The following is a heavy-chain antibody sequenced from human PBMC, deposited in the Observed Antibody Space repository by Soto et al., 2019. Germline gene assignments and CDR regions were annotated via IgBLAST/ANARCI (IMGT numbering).Heavy chain of an antibody. D-gene: IGHD3-16*01. J-gene: IGHJ4*02. CDR1: GDTFNSHE. Sequence: PGGSLRLCCVASGDTFNSHEMNWVRQAPGKGLEWISSISGSGTTNYAESVKGRFTISRDNAHKSLFLEMKDLRVEDTAVYYCARGGIHWGQGALVTVSS. CDR2: ISGSGTT. CDR3: ARGGIH. V-gene: IGHV3-48*03.